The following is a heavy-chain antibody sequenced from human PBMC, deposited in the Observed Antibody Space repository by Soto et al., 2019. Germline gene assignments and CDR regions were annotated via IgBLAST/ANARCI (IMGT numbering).Heavy chain of an antibody. Sequence: GGSLRLSCAASGFICGSYDMSWVRQAPGKGLEWVSTILVDGRTFYVDSVKGRFTISRDSSQNTVHLQMNSLTAGDTALYYCAKATATGGGAFDICGQGTKVTVSS. J-gene: IGHJ3*02. CDR1: GFICGSYD. V-gene: IGHV3-23*01. D-gene: IGHD2-8*02. CDR3: AKATATGGGAFDI. CDR2: ILVDGRT.